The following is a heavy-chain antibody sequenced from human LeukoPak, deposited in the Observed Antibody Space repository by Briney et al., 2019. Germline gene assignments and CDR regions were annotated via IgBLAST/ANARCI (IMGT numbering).Heavy chain of an antibody. CDR2: INWSGGST. CDR3: ARAPITSPFYFDY. D-gene: IGHD2-2*01. V-gene: IGHV3-20*04. CDR1: GFAFDEHG. Sequence: GGSLRLSCTASGFAFDEHGMSLVRQVPGKGLEGVSGINWSGGSTGYADPLRGRFTISRDNAKNSLYIQMDSLRAEDTALYYCARAPITSPFYFDYWGQGTLVTVSS. J-gene: IGHJ4*02.